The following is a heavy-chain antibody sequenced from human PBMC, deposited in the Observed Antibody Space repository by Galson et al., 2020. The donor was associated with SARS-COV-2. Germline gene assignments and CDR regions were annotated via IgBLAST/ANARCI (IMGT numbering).Heavy chain of an antibody. J-gene: IGHJ6*02. CDR2: ISGSGGST. Sequence: GGSLRLSCAASGFTFSSYAMSWVRQAPGKGLEWVSAISGSGGSTYYADSVKGRFTISRDNSKNTLYLQMNSLRAEDTAVYYCAKDQRGVAVAGDHYYYYGMDVWGQGTTVTVSS. CDR1: GFTFSSYA. V-gene: IGHV3-23*01. D-gene: IGHD6-19*01. CDR3: AKDQRGVAVAGDHYYYYGMDV.